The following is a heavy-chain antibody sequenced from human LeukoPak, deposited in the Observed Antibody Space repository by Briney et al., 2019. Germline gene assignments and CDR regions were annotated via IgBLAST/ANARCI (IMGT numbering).Heavy chain of an antibody. CDR2: ISAYTGNT. CDR1: GYSFSNSG. Sequence: ASVKVSCKASGYSFSNSGINWVRQAPGHGLEWMGWISAYTGNTNYAQNFQGMITMTTDTSTSTAFMELRSLIFDDTAVYYCARGEFPVDPLALWGEGTVVTVSS. V-gene: IGHV1-18*01. J-gene: IGHJ3*01. CDR3: ARGEFPVDPLAL.